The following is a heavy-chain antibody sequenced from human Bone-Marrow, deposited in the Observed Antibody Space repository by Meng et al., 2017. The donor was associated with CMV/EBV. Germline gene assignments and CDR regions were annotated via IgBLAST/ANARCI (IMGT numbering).Heavy chain of an antibody. CDR3: ARGNSSSWYFPPYYYYGMDV. CDR2: IYYSGST. Sequence: LRLSCTVSGGSISSGDYYWSWIRQPPGKGLEWIGYIYYSGSTYYNPSLKSRVTISVDTSKNQFSLKLSSVTAADTAVYYCARGNSSSWYFPPYYYYGMDVWGQGTTVTVSS. D-gene: IGHD6-13*01. V-gene: IGHV4-30-4*08. CDR1: GGSISSGDYY. J-gene: IGHJ6*02.